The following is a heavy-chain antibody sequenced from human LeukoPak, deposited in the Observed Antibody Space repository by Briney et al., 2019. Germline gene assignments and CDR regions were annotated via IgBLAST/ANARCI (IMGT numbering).Heavy chain of an antibody. CDR1: GGSFSGYY. D-gene: IGHD2-21*01. CDR2: VYHSGST. CDR3: ARHGYCGGDCYLFDY. J-gene: IGHJ4*02. V-gene: IGHV4-38-2*01. Sequence: PSETLSLTCAVYGGSFSGYYWGWIRQPPGKGLEWIGSVYHSGSTYYNPSLKSRVTISIDTSKNQFSLKLTSVTAADTAVYYCARHGYCGGDCYLFDYWGQGTLVTVSS.